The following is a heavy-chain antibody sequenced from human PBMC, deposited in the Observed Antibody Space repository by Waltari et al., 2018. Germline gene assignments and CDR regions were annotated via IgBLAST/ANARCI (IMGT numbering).Heavy chain of an antibody. CDR2: IKQDGTDK. J-gene: IGHJ4*02. CDR1: GISFSKYW. CDR3: ARDQADGTIAYFEY. V-gene: IGHV3-7*01. Sequence: EVLLVESGGDLVQPGGSLRLSCATSGISFSKYWMSWVRQSPGKGLEWVATIKQDGTDKYYVDSVKGRFTVSRDNAKSSLYLQMNSLRVEDTAIYYCARDQADGTIAYFEYWGQGTLVTVSS. D-gene: IGHD6-13*01.